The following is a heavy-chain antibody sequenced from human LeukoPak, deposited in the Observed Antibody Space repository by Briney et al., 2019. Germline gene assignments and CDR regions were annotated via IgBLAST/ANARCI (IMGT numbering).Heavy chain of an antibody. V-gene: IGHV4-59*08. Sequence: PSQTLSLTCTLSGGSISSYYWSSIRQPPGKGLEWIGYIYYSGSTNYNPSLKSRVTISVDTSTNQFSLKLSSVTAADTAVYYCARLRGWGEPFDPWGQGSLVTVSS. CDR3: ARLRGWGEPFDP. J-gene: IGHJ5*02. CDR1: GGSISSYY. D-gene: IGHD3-10*01. CDR2: IYYSGST.